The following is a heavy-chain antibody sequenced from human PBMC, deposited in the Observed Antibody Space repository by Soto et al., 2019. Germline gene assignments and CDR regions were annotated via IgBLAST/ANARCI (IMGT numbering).Heavy chain of an antibody. CDR1: GDSLRRGFHH. V-gene: IGHV4-31*03. Sequence: QVQLQESGSGLLKPSQTLSLDCSVSGDSLRRGFHHWSWIRQTPGKGLQLIGYIDTNGDTHYDPSLRNRLNMSIVTTESRFSLKVTSVTAADTAVYYCARGGLYGDVPGWTGDAFDLWGQGTKVTVSS. CDR3: ARGGLYGDVPGWTGDAFDL. CDR2: IDTNGDT. J-gene: IGHJ3*01. D-gene: IGHD4-17*01.